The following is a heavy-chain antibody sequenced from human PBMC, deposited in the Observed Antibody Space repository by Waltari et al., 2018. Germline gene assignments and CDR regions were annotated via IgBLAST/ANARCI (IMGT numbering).Heavy chain of an antibody. Sequence: QVQLVESGGGVVQPGRSLRLSCAASGFTFSRYCMHWVRQAPGKGLEWVAVISYDGSNKYYADSVKGRFTISRDNSKNTLYLQMNSLRAEDTAVYYCAKDLRLSSPIDYWGQGTLVTVSS. CDR2: ISYDGSNK. CDR3: AKDLRLSSPIDY. CDR1: GFTFSRYC. D-gene: IGHD6-13*01. J-gene: IGHJ4*02. V-gene: IGHV3-30*18.